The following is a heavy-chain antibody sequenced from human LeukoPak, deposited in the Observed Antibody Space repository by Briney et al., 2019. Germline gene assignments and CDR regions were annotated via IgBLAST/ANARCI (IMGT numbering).Heavy chain of an antibody. CDR1: GGSISSYY. CDR2: IYYSGSI. D-gene: IGHD1-14*01. V-gene: IGHV4-59*01. CDR3: ARGSNNHY. Sequence: SETLSLTCTVSGGSISSYYWSWIRQPPGKGLEWIGYIYYSGSINYNPSLKSRVTISVDTSKNQFSLKLSSVTAADTAVYYCARGSNNHYWGQGTLVTVSS. J-gene: IGHJ4*02.